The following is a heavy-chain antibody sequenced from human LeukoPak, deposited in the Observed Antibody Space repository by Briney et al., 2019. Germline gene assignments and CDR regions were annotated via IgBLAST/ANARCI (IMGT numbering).Heavy chain of an antibody. D-gene: IGHD2-2*01. CDR2: MNPNSGNT. J-gene: IGHJ6*02. Sequence: ASVKVSCKASGYTFTRYDINWVRQGTGQGLEWMGWMNPNSGNTGYAQKFQGRVTMTRNTSISTAYMELSSLRSEDTAVYYCARGSPSRTYYYYYGMDVWGQGTTVTVSS. CDR3: ARGSPSRTYYYYYGMDV. CDR1: GYTFTRYD. V-gene: IGHV1-8*01.